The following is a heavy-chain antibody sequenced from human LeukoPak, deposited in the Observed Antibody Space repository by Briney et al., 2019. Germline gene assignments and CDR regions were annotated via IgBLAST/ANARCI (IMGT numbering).Heavy chain of an antibody. CDR2: IYHTGKT. CDR3: VKTRTGGGAFDI. Sequence: SETLSLTCTVSGGSIISSPYYWVLIRQSPGKGLEWIGTIYHTGKTYYNPSLNSRVTMSLDTSKNQFSLKLIAMTAADTAIYYCVKTRTGGGAFDIWGQGTKVTGSS. D-gene: IGHD7-27*01. V-gene: IGHV4-39*01. CDR1: GGSIISSPYY. J-gene: IGHJ3*02.